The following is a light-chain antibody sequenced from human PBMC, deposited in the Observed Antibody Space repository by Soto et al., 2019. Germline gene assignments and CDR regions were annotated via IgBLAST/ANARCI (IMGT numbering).Light chain of an antibody. CDR3: SSYAGSNNFV. CDR2: ELT. J-gene: IGLJ1*01. Sequence: QSALTQPPSASGSPGQSVTISCTGTSRDVGGYNYVSWYQQHPGKAPKLMIYELTKRPSGVPDRFSGSKKGNTASLTVSGLQAEEEADYYCSSYAGSNNFVFGAGTKLTVL. V-gene: IGLV2-8*01. CDR1: SRDVGGYNY.